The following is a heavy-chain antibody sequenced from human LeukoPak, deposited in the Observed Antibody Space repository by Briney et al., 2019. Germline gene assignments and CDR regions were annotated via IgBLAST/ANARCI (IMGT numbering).Heavy chain of an antibody. CDR3: ARDGYCSGGSCHTLDY. CDR2: ISSSSSYI. Sequence: GGSLRLSCAASGFTFSSYSMNWVRQAPGKGLEWVSSISSSSSYIYYADSVKGRFTISRDNAKNSLYRQMNSLRAEDTAVYYCARDGYCSGGSCHTLDYWGQGTLVTVSS. V-gene: IGHV3-21*01. CDR1: GFTFSSYS. D-gene: IGHD2-15*01. J-gene: IGHJ4*02.